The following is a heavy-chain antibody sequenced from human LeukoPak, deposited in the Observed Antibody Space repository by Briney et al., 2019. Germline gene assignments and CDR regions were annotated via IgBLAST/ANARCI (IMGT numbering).Heavy chain of an antibody. CDR2: FYHSGST. CDR3: ARSSGRSPNRDYMDV. Sequence: SETLSLTCTVSGYFIRSGFYWGWIRQPPGKGLEWIGSFYHSGSTYYNPSLESRVTISLDTSKNQLSLKLTSVTAADTAVYYCARSSGRSPNRDYMDVWGKGTTVTISS. V-gene: IGHV4-38-2*02. J-gene: IGHJ6*03. CDR1: GYFIRSGFY. D-gene: IGHD1-14*01.